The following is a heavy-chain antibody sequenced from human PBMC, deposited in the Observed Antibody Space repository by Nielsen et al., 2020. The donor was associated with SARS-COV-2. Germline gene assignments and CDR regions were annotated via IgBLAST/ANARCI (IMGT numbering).Heavy chain of an antibody. J-gene: IGHJ4*02. CDR2: INAGGSQK. CDR1: GFTFDDYG. Sequence: GESLKISCAASGFTFDDYGMSWVRQAPGKGLEWVATINAGGSQKFHVDSVRGRFTISRDVTENSLYPQMNNLRAEDTAIYYCTRDLHDYWGQGTLVTVSS. V-gene: IGHV3-7*03. CDR3: TRDLHDY.